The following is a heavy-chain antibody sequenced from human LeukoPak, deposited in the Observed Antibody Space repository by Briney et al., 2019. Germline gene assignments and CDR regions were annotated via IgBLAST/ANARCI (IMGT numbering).Heavy chain of an antibody. Sequence: PSETLSLTCTVSGGSISSYYWSWIRQPAGKGLEWIGRIYTSGSTYYNPSLKSRVTISIDKSKNQFSLKLSSVTAVDTAVYYCARGDSSGWYRDAFDIWGQGTMVTVSS. CDR2: IYTSGST. CDR3: ARGDSSGWYRDAFDI. J-gene: IGHJ3*02. CDR1: GGSISSYY. V-gene: IGHV4-4*07. D-gene: IGHD6-19*01.